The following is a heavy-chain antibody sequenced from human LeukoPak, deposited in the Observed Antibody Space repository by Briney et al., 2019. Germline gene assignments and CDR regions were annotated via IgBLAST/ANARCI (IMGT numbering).Heavy chain of an antibody. CDR3: AKDSYYYGSGSPDY. CDR1: GFSFSSYW. D-gene: IGHD3-10*01. CDR2: IKPDGSEK. Sequence: GGSLRLACAASGFSFSSYWMNWVRQAPGKGLEWVANIKPDGSEKYYVDSVRGRFTISRDNAKNSLYLQMNSLRADDTASYYCAKDSYYYGSGSPDYWGQGTLVTVCS. V-gene: IGHV3-7*01. J-gene: IGHJ4*02.